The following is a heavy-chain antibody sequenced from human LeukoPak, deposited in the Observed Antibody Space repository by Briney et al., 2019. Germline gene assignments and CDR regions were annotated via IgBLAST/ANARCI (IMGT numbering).Heavy chain of an antibody. CDR2: ISSSSSYI. Sequence: GGSLRLSCAASGFTFSSYSMNWVRQAPGKGLEWVSSISSSSSYIYYADSVKGRFTISRDNSKNTVYLQMNSLRAEDTAVYYCAKVSAWAMVGATYFDYWGQGTLVTVSS. J-gene: IGHJ4*02. D-gene: IGHD1-26*01. CDR3: AKVSAWAMVGATYFDY. CDR1: GFTFSSYS. V-gene: IGHV3-21*04.